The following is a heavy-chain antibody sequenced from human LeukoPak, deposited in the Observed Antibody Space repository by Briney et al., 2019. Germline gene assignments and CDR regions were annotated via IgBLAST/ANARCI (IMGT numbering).Heavy chain of an antibody. Sequence: SETLSLTCSVSGGSVSSYYWSWIRQPPGKGLEWIGYIHYSGTTNYNPSLKSRLTMSVDTSKNQFSLKLSSVTAADTAVYYCARSNGAISAAEDYWGQGTLVTVSS. D-gene: IGHD6-13*01. V-gene: IGHV4-59*02. CDR3: ARSNGAISAAEDY. CDR2: IHYSGTT. J-gene: IGHJ4*02. CDR1: GGSVSSYY.